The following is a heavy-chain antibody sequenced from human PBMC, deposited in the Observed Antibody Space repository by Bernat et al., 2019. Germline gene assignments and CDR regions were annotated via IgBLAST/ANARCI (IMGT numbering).Heavy chain of an antibody. J-gene: IGHJ3*02. CDR3: ARHSECSWGSSGPHGFHM. Sequence: QLQLQESGPGLVRPSETLSLTCTVSGCSVSSRGYYWGWIRQSPGQGLDWIGSIFYDGTIYYNPSLKSRATISVDTSKSQFSLKLTSMTAEDTAVYCCARHSECSWGSSGPHGFHMWGQGTMVTVSS. CDR1: GCSVSSRGYY. V-gene: IGHV4-39*01. CDR2: IFYDGTI. D-gene: IGHD3-10*02.